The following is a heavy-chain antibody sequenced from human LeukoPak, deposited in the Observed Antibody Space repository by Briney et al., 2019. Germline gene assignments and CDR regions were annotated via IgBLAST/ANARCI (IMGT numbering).Heavy chain of an antibody. J-gene: IGHJ4*02. Sequence: GGSLRLSCAASGFTFSSYSMNWVRQAPGKGLEWVSSISSSSSYIYYADSVKGRFTISRDNAKNSLYLQMNSLRAEDTAVYYCARDWRYYDSSGYADWGQGTLVTVSS. D-gene: IGHD3-22*01. V-gene: IGHV3-21*01. CDR2: ISSSSSYI. CDR3: ARDWRYYDSSGYAD. CDR1: GFTFSSYS.